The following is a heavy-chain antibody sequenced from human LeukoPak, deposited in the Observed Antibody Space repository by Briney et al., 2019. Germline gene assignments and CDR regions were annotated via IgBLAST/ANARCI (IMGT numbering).Heavy chain of an antibody. J-gene: IGHJ3*02. CDR2: IYYSGST. Sequence: TLRSYVMSWIRQPPGKGLEWIGSIYYSGSTYYNPSLKSRVTISVDTSKNQFSLKLSSVTAADTAVYYCARIAAWSYSSSWRGSPEAFDIWGQGTMVTVSS. D-gene: IGHD6-13*01. V-gene: IGHV4-39*07. CDR3: ARIAAWSYSSSWRGSPEAFDI. CDR1: TLRSYV.